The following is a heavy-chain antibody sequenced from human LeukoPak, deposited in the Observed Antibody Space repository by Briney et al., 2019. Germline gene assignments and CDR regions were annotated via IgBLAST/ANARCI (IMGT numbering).Heavy chain of an antibody. V-gene: IGHV3-7*03. CDR3: ARGPGSGWYGEYYFDY. Sequence: GGSLRLSCAASGFIFSTYAMSWVRQAPGKGLEWVANIKQDGSEKYYVDSVKGRFTISRDNAKNSLYLQMNSLRAEDTAVYYCARGPGSGWYGEYYFDYWGQGTLVTVSS. J-gene: IGHJ4*02. CDR2: IKQDGSEK. CDR1: GFIFSTYA. D-gene: IGHD6-19*01.